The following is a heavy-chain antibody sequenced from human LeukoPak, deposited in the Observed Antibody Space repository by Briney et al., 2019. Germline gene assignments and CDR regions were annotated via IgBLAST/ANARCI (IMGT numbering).Heavy chain of an antibody. CDR3: GSGGVSATGDYYYYYGTGV. CDR1: RASVSSNSAA. J-gene: IGHJ6*02. Sequence: QTLSLTCVLSRASVSSNSAAWNCIRQSPSRGLEWLGRTYYRSKWYNDYAVSVKSRITINPDTSKNQFSLQLNSVTPEDTAVYHCGSGGVSATGDYYYYYGTGVLVQGTTVTVSS. CDR2: TYYRSKWYN. V-gene: IGHV6-1*01. D-gene: IGHD2-8*01.